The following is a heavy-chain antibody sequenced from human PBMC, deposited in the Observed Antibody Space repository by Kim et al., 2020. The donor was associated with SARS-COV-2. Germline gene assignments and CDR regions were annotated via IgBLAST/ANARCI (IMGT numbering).Heavy chain of an antibody. D-gene: IGHD3-22*01. CDR2: INTNTGNP. CDR1: GYNFTSSA. CDR3: ATTPYDRSGYYYTLFDY. J-gene: IGHJ4*02. Sequence: ASVKVSCKASGYNFTSSAINWVRQPPGQGLEWMGWINTNTGNPTYAQGFTGRFVFSLETSVSTAYLQISSLKAEDTAMYYCATTPYDRSGYYYTLFDYWGQGTLVTVAS. V-gene: IGHV7-4-1*02.